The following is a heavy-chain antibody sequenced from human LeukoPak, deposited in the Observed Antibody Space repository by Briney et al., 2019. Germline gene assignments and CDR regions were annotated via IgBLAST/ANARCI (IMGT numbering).Heavy chain of an antibody. J-gene: IGHJ4*02. CDR3: ARPAWGSGYDYVY. CDR2: INPNSGGT. D-gene: IGHD5-12*01. CDR1: GYTFTGCY. Sequence: GASVKVSCKASGYTFTGCYMHWVRQAPGRGLEWMGWINPNSGGTNYAQKFQGRVTMTRDTSISTAYMELSRLRSDDTAVYYCARPAWGSGYDYVYWGQGTLVTVSS. V-gene: IGHV1-2*02.